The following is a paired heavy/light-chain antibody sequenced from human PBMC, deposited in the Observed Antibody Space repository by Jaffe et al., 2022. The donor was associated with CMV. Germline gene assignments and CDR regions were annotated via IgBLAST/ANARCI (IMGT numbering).Heavy chain of an antibody. CDR1: GFTFSSYG. CDR2: ITGSGDGT. CDR3: ARGTVSIDP. D-gene: IGHD4-4*01. V-gene: IGHV3-23*04. Sequence: EVQLVESGGGLVQPGESLRLSCVASGFTFSSYGMTWVRQAPGRGPEWVSAITGSGDGTSYRDAVKGRFTISRDNSKNTLYLQMNSLRAEDTALYYCARGTVSIDPWGRGTLVTVSS. J-gene: IGHJ5*02.
Light chain of an antibody. CDR3: MQGTHWPRT. CDR2: NVS. Sequence: DVVMTQSPLSLPVTLGQPASISCRSSQSLVHSDGNTYLSWFQQRPGQSPRRLIYNVSNRDSGVPDRFSGSGSGTDFTLKISRVEAEDFGVYYCMQGTHWPRTFGQGTRLEIK. CDR1: QSLVHSDGNTY. J-gene: IGKJ5*01. V-gene: IGKV2-30*02.